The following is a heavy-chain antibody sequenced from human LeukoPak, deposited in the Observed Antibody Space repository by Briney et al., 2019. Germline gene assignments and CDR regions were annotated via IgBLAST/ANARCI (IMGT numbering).Heavy chain of an antibody. CDR3: ARSYYDNSGYYYV. CDR2: INPKSDGT. V-gene: IGHV1-2*02. J-gene: IGHJ4*02. D-gene: IGHD3-22*01. Sequence: EASVKVSCKASGYTFIDYYIHWVRQAPGQGLEWMGWINPKSDGTNYAQKFQGRVTMTRDTSISTAYTEVIRLRSDDTAVYYCARSYYDNSGYYYVWGQGTLVTVSS. CDR1: GYTFIDYY.